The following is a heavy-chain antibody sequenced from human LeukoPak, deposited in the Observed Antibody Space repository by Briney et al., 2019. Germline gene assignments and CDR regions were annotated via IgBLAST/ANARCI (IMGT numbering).Heavy chain of an antibody. CDR3: ARGGLAMTTIYFDY. D-gene: IGHD4-17*01. J-gene: IGHJ4*02. CDR1: GFTFSSYN. V-gene: IGHV3-21*01. CDR2: ISTSSSYI. Sequence: GGSLRLSCAASGFTFSSYNMKWVRQAPGKGLEWVSSISTSSSYIYYGDSVKGRFTISRDNAKNSLYLQMNSLRAEDTAVYYCARGGLAMTTIYFDYWGQGTLVTVSS.